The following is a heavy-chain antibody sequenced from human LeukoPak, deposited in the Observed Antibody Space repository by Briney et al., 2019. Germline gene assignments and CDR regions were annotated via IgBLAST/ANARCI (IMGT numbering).Heavy chain of an antibody. CDR2: ISGSGGST. V-gene: IGHV3-23*01. J-gene: IGHJ4*02. D-gene: IGHD2-2*01. CDR1: GFTFSSYA. CDR3: VRGRVASTMYYFDY. Sequence: GGSLRLSCAASGFTFSSYAMSWVRQAPGKGLEWVSAISGSGGSTYYADSVKGRFTISRDNAKNTLYLQMNSLRAEDTAMYYCVRGRVASTMYYFDYWGQGTLVTVSS.